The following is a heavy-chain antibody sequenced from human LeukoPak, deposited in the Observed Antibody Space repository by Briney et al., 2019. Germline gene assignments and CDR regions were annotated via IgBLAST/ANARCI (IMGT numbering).Heavy chain of an antibody. CDR2: ISAGNGNT. V-gene: IGHV1-3*01. Sequence: ASVKVSCKASGYTFTCYAIHWVRQALGQRLEWMGWISAGNGNTKYSQNFQGRVTFISNTSATTAFMELSSLRSEDAAVYYCARDSGSGSNDYWGQGTLVTVSS. CDR3: ARDSGSGSNDY. D-gene: IGHD1-26*01. CDR1: GYTFTCYA. J-gene: IGHJ4*02.